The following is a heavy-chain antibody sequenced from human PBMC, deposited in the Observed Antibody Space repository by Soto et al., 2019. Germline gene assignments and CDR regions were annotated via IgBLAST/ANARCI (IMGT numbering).Heavy chain of an antibody. CDR3: ASYTYYYDSSGYHYGDY. CDR1: GFTFSNYW. J-gene: IGHJ4*02. Sequence: GGSLRLSCAASGFTFSNYWMSWVRQAPGKGLEWVANIKQDGSEKYYVDSVKGRFTISRDNAKNSLYLQMNSLGAEDTAVYYCASYTYYYDSSGYHYGDYWGQGTLVTVSS. V-gene: IGHV3-7*03. D-gene: IGHD3-22*01. CDR2: IKQDGSEK.